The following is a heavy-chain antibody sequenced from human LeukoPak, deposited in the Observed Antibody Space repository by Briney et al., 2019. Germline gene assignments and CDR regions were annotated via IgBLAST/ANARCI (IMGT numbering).Heavy chain of an antibody. J-gene: IGHJ5*02. Sequence: LSLTCTVSGGSISSSSYYWGWIRQPPGKGLEWVAVISYDGSNKYYADSVKGRFTISRDNSKNTLYLQMNSLRAEDTAVYYCAREMGIAARRTNWFDPWGQGTLVTVSS. CDR1: GGSISSSS. V-gene: IGHV3-30*03. CDR2: ISYDGSNK. CDR3: AREMGIAARRTNWFDP. D-gene: IGHD6-6*01.